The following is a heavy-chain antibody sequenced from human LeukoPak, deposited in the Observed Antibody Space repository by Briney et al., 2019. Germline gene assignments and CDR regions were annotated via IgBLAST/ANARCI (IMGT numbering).Heavy chain of an antibody. D-gene: IGHD2-21*02. Sequence: SETLSLTCTVSGGSISSYYWSWLRQPPGKGLEWIGYIYYSGSTNYNPSLKSRITISVDTSKNQFSLKLSSVTAADTAVYYCARPATAPDDAFDIWGQGTMVTVSS. J-gene: IGHJ3*02. CDR1: GGSISSYY. CDR3: ARPATAPDDAFDI. CDR2: IYYSGST. V-gene: IGHV4-59*08.